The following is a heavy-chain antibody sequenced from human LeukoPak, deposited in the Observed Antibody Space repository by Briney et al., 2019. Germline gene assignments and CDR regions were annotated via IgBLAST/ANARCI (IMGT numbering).Heavy chain of an antibody. CDR2: INPNSGGT. Sequence: ASVKVSCKASGYTFTGYYMHWVRQAPGQGLEWMGWINPNSGGTNYAQKFQGRVTMTKDTSISTAYMELSRLRSDDTAVYYCARDLRWELQGYDYWGQGTLVTVSS. CDR1: GYTFTGYY. D-gene: IGHD1-26*01. J-gene: IGHJ4*02. V-gene: IGHV1-2*02. CDR3: ARDLRWELQGYDY.